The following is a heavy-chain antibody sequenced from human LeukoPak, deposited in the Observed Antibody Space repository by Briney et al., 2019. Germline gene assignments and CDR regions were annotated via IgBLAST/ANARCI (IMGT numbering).Heavy chain of an antibody. J-gene: IGHJ4*02. V-gene: IGHV4-34*01. Sequence: SETVSLTCAVYGGSFSGYYWSWLRQPPGKGLEWMGEINHSGSTNYNPSLKSRVTISVDTYKNQFSLKLSSVTAADTAVHYCARRIAVAGTGVDYWGQGTLVTVSS. CDR3: ARRIAVAGTGVDY. CDR1: GGSFSGYY. CDR2: INHSGST. D-gene: IGHD6-19*01.